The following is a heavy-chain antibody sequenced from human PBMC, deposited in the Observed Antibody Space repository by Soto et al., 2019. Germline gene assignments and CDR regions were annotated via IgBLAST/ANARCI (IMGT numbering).Heavy chain of an antibody. CDR2: IYYSGST. Sequence: QVQLQESGPGLVKPSETLSLTCTVSGGSISSYYWSWIRQPPGKGLEWIGYIYYSGSTNYNPSLSSRATISGDTSKNQFSLKLSSVTAADTAVEYCARAWGYSYGVDYWGQRTLVTVSS. CDR3: ARAWGYSYGVDY. V-gene: IGHV4-59*01. CDR1: GGSISSYY. D-gene: IGHD5-18*01. J-gene: IGHJ4*02.